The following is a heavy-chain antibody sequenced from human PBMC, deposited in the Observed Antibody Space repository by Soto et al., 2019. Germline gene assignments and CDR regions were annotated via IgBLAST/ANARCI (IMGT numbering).Heavy chain of an antibody. J-gene: IGHJ5*02. D-gene: IGHD6-19*01. CDR2: INPNSGGT. V-gene: IGHV1-2*04. CDR1: GYTFTGYY. Sequence: ASVKVSCKASGYTFTGYYMHWVRQAPGQGLEWMGWINPNSGGTNYAQKFQGWVTMTRDTSISTAYMELSRLRSDDTAVYYCARASEYSSGWYFFGPFDPWGQGTLVTVSS. CDR3: ARASEYSSGWYFFGPFDP.